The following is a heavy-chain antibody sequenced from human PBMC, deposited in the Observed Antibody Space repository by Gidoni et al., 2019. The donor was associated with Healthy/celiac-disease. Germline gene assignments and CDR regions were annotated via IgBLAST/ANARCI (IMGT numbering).Heavy chain of an antibody. D-gene: IGHD2-21*01. CDR3: ARDPAGLWPTPYGMDV. V-gene: IGHV1-46*03. J-gene: IGHJ6*02. CDR2: INPSGGST. Sequence: QVQLVQSGAEVKKPGASVKFSCKASGYTSTSYYMHWVRQAPGQGLEWMGIINPSGGSTSYAQKFQGRVTMTRDTSTSTVYMELSSLRSEDTAVYYCARDPAGLWPTPYGMDVWGQGTTVTVSS. CDR1: GYTSTSYY.